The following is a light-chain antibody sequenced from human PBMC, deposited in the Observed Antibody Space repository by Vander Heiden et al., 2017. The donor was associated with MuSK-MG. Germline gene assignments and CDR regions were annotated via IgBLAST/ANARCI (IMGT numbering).Light chain of an antibody. CDR3: QQDNTYWT. V-gene: IGKV1-5*03. CDR1: QNIRSW. CDR2: KAS. J-gene: IGKJ1*01. Sequence: DIQMTQSPSTLSASVGDRVTITCRASQNIRSWLAWYQQKPGKAPNLLIYKASSLESGVPSRFSGSGSGTEFTLTISSLQPDDFATYYCQQDNTYWTFGQGTKVEIK.